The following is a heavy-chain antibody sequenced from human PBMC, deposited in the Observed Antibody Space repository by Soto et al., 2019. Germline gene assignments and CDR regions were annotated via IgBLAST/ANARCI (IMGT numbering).Heavy chain of an antibody. CDR2: IYHSGST. CDR3: VRVPGP. J-gene: IGHJ5*02. Sequence: SETLSLTCAVSGGSISSNNWWSWIRQPPGKGLEWIGYIYHSGSTYYNPSLKSRVTISVDRSKNQFSLKLSSVTAADTAVYYCVRVPGPWGQGTLVTVSS. CDR1: GGSISSNNW. V-gene: IGHV4-4*02.